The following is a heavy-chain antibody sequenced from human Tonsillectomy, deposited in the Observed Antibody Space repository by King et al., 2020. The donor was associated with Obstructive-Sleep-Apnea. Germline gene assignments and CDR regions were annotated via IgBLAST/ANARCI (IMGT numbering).Heavy chain of an antibody. V-gene: IGHV4-59*01. CDR3: ARDNGSGSFPYYYYGMDV. Sequence: QLQESGPGLVKPSETLSLTCTVSGGSISSYYWSWIRQPPGKGLAWIGYIYYSGSTNYNPSLKSRVTISVDTSKNQFSLKLSSVTAADTAVYYCARDNGSGSFPYYYYGMDVWGQGTTVTVSS. CDR1: GGSISSYY. CDR2: IYYSGST. D-gene: IGHD3-10*01. J-gene: IGHJ6*02.